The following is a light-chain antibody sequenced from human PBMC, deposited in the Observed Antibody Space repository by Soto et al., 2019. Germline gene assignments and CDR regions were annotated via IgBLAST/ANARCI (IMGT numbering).Light chain of an antibody. J-gene: IGKJ5*01. Sequence: EIVLTQSPGTLSLSPGERATLSCRASQSVSSSYLAWYHHKPGQAPRLLIYGASSRATGIPDRFSGSGSGTDFTLTINRLEPEDFAVYYCQQYGSSPPITFGQGTRLEIK. CDR1: QSVSSSY. V-gene: IGKV3-20*01. CDR2: GAS. CDR3: QQYGSSPPIT.